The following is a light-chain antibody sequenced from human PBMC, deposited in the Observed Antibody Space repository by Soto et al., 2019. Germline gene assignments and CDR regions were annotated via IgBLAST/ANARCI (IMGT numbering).Light chain of an antibody. Sequence: EIVLTQSPATLSLSPGEGATLSCRASLSVNSYLAWYQQKPGQSPRLLIYDASNRATGIPPRFSGSGSGTDFTLTISRLEPEDSAVYYCQQRSNWPRTFGQGTKVDIK. CDR2: DAS. V-gene: IGKV3-11*01. CDR1: LSVNSY. CDR3: QQRSNWPRT. J-gene: IGKJ1*01.